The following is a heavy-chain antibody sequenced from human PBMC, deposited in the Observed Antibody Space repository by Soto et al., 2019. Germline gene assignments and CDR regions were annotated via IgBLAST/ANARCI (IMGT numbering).Heavy chain of an antibody. CDR1: GYYISNRGK. Sequence: SETLSLTCALAGYYISNRGKRSLPQHPLGKGLGRSERIDHRGSTYYNQSLNSRVTLSIDMTNNHVSLTLNSVTAADTAVYYCARVGPCVPYYYDSSHYTFDNWFDPWGQGTLVTVSS. CDR3: ARVGPCVPYYYDSSHYTFDNWFDP. V-gene: IGHV4-38-2*01. J-gene: IGHJ5*02. CDR2: IDHRGST. D-gene: IGHD3-22*01.